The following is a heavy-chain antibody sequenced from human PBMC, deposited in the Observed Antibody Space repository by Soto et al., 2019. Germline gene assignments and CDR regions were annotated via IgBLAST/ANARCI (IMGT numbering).Heavy chain of an antibody. CDR1: SCSISSEQL. CDR2: INHSGST. V-gene: IGHV4-4*02. J-gene: IGHJ4*02. Sequence: QMQLQESGPGLVKPSETLSLICTVSSCSISSEQLWSLVRQPPGKGLEWIGEINHSGSTNETPSLRSRVTMSVDKSKTQFSLKLNSVTAADTAVDVCARSFGWYAIDHWGQGTLVIVSS. CDR3: ARSFGWYAIDH. D-gene: IGHD6-19*01.